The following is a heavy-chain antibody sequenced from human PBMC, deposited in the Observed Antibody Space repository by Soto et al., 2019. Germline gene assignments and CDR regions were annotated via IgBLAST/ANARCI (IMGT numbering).Heavy chain of an antibody. CDR3: ARGEIAVNY. CDR1: GGSISSGGYS. Sequence: QLQLQESGSGLVKPSQTLSLTCAVSGGSISSGGYSWSWIRQPPGKGLEWIGYIYHSGSPYYNPSLXXRXPXXVDRSNDQFSPKLSSVTAADTAVYYCARGEIAVNYWGQGTPVTVSS. V-gene: IGHV4-30-2*01. CDR2: IYHSGSP. J-gene: IGHJ4*02.